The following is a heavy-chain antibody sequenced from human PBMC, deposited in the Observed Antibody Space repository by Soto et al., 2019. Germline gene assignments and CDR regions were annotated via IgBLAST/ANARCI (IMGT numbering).Heavy chain of an antibody. CDR1: GESIDTAGYY. Sequence: QVQLQESGPRLVRPSQTLSLTCTVSGESIDTAGYYWTWIRQRPGRGLEWLGFIYHSGATYYSSSMKSRLYISIDRSQNQFSLQVTSVTAADTAVYCCSRGDYWGQGMLVTVSS. CDR3: SRGDY. V-gene: IGHV4-31*03. CDR2: IYHSGAT. J-gene: IGHJ4*02.